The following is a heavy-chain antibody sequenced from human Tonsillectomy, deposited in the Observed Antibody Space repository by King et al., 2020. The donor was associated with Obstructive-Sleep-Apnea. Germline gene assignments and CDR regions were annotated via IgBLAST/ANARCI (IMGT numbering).Heavy chain of an antibody. CDR1: GFTFNDYA. CDR3: VRGLKWELPLGY. CDR2: ISGGRTST. J-gene: IGHJ4*02. D-gene: IGHD1-26*01. Sequence: VQLVESGGGLVQPGGSLRLSCAASGFTFNDYAMSWVRQAPGKGLEWVSAISGGRTSTYYTDSVKGRFTISRDNSKNTLYLQMNSLRAEDTAIYYCVRGLKWELPLGYWGQGTLVTVSS. V-gene: IGHV3-23*04.